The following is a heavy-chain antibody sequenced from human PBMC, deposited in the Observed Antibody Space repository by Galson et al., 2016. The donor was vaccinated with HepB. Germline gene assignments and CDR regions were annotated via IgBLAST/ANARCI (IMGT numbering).Heavy chain of an antibody. D-gene: IGHD6-19*01. Sequence: SLRLSCAASGFTFSSYPMIWVRQAPGKGLEWVASIKEDASKAFYADSVKGRFTISRDNVEDSLSLQMNSLRSEDTAVYYCARYGDEAGWNFHQWGQGTLVTVSS. CDR2: IKEDASKA. CDR3: ARYGDEAGWNFHQ. V-gene: IGHV3-7*03. CDR1: GFTFSSYP. J-gene: IGHJ1*01.